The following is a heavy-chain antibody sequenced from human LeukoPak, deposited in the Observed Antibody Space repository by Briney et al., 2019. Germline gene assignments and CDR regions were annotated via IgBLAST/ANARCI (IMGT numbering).Heavy chain of an antibody. V-gene: IGHV1-2*02. J-gene: IGHJ5*02. CDR3: ARGDDFWSGYSVWFDP. CDR2: INPNSGGT. Sequence: NPGGSLRLSCAASGFTFSSYAMHWVRQAPGQGLEWMGWINPNSGGTNYAQKFQGRVTMTRDTSISTAYMELSRLRSDDTAVYYCARGDDFWSGYSVWFDPWGQGTLVTVSS. CDR1: GFTFSSYA. D-gene: IGHD3-3*01.